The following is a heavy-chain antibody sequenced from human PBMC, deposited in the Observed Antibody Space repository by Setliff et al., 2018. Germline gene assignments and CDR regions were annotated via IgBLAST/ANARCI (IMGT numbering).Heavy chain of an antibody. Sequence: RASVKVSCKASGYTFTNYAMHWVRQAPGQRLEWMGWINAGNGNTKYSQKFQGRVTITRDTSASTTYMELSSLRSEDTAVYYCARASYIVVVPAATLLQSAWVDLDYWGQGTLVTVSS. J-gene: IGHJ4*02. D-gene: IGHD2-2*01. CDR1: GYTFTNYA. CDR2: INAGNGNT. CDR3: ARASYIVVVPAATLLQSAWVDLDY. V-gene: IGHV1-3*01.